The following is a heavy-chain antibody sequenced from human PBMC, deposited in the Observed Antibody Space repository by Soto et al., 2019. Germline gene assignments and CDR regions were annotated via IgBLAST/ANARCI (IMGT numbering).Heavy chain of an antibody. D-gene: IGHD2-15*01. Sequence: QVQLVQSGAEVKKPGASVKVSCKASGYTFTSYGISWVRQAPGQGLEWMGWISAYNGNTNYAQKLQGRVTMTTDTATRTDYQELRSLGSDETDVYYCARDLKFGYCSGGSCRKHDYWGQGTLVTVSS. CDR2: ISAYNGNT. CDR3: ARDLKFGYCSGGSCRKHDY. V-gene: IGHV1-18*01. J-gene: IGHJ4*02. CDR1: GYTFTSYG.